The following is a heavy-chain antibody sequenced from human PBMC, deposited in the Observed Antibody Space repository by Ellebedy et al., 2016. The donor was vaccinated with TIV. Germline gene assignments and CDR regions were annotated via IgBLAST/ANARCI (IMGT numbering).Heavy chain of an antibody. CDR2: LHSGGTT. Sequence: GESLKISXAASGFTISNNYMSWDRQAPGKGLEWVAILHSGGTTFYADSVKGRFTISRDSSKNTLYLQMNSLRVEDTAVYYCARAPTVTSVFDCWGQGTLVTVSS. CDR1: GFTISNNY. V-gene: IGHV3-53*01. D-gene: IGHD4-17*01. J-gene: IGHJ4*02. CDR3: ARAPTVTSVFDC.